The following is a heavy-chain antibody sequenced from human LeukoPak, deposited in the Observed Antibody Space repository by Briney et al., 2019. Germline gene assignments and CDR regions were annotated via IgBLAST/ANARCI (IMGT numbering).Heavy chain of an antibody. V-gene: IGHV1-18*04. CDR1: GYTFTSYG. D-gene: IGHD5-18*01. J-gene: IGHJ4*02. CDR2: ISAYNGNT. Sequence: ASVKVSCKASGYTFTSYGISWVRQAPGQGLEWMGWISAYNGNTNYAQKLQGRVIMTTDTSTSTAYMELRSLRPDDTAVYYCATSPGYSYGDYFDYWGQGTLVTVSS. CDR3: ATSPGYSYGDYFDY.